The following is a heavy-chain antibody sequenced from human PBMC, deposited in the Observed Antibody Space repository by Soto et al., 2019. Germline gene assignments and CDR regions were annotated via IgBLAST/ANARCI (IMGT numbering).Heavy chain of an antibody. CDR3: ARGDGIQLWDPCDY. Sequence: PGGSLRLSCAASGFTFSSYGMHWVRQAPGRGLEWVAVIWYDGSNKYYADSVKGRFTISRDNSKNTLYLQMNSLRAEDTAVYYCARGDGIQLWDPCDYWGEGTLVTVSS. V-gene: IGHV3-33*01. J-gene: IGHJ4*02. D-gene: IGHD5-18*01. CDR1: GFTFSSYG. CDR2: IWYDGSNK.